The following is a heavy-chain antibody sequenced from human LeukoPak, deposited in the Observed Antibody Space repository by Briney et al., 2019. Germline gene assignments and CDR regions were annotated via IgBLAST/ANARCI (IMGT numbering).Heavy chain of an antibody. J-gene: IGHJ4*02. CDR2: ISYDGSNK. CDR3: ARPRNEEWELPSYYFDH. Sequence: GGSLRLSCAASGFTFSSYAMHWVRQAPGKGLEWVAVISYDGSNKYYADSVKGRFTISRDNSKNTLYLQMNSLRAEDTAVYYCARPRNEEWELPSYYFDHWGQGTLVTVSS. D-gene: IGHD1-26*01. V-gene: IGHV3-30-3*01. CDR1: GFTFSSYA.